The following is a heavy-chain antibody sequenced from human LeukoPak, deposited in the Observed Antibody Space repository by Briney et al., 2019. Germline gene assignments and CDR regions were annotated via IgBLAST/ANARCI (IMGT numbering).Heavy chain of an antibody. CDR3: VRARAGGLDY. D-gene: IGHD3-16*01. CDR2: LSFDGAHK. CDR1: GFTFRHYA. J-gene: IGHJ4*02. Sequence: GGALRLSCAGSGFTFRHYAVHWVRQAPGGGLEWVAVLSFDGAHKYYAESVKGRFTISRDNSNNTLFLQMDSLRIEDTALYYCVRARAGGLDYWGQGTLVTVSS. V-gene: IGHV3-30*04.